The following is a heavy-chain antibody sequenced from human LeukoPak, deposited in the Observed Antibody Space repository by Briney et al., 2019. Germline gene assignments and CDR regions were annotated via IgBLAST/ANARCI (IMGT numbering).Heavy chain of an antibody. V-gene: IGHV3-33*01. Sequence: GGSLRLSCVASGFTFKSYGMHWVRQAPGKGLEWVAIIWYDGSNKYYADFVKGRFTTSRDNSKNTLYLQMNSLRANDTAVYYCARVSGYSGTWYVDYWGQGTLVTVSS. J-gene: IGHJ4*02. CDR1: GFTFKSYG. D-gene: IGHD6-13*01. CDR2: IWYDGSNK. CDR3: ARVSGYSGTWYVDY.